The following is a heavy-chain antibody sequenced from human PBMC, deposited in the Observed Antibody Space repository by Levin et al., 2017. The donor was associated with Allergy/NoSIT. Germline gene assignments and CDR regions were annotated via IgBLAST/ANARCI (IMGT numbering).Heavy chain of an antibody. CDR3: ARGGHYGDYIDY. CDR1: GFTVSSNY. V-gene: IGHV3-53*01. Sequence: SCAASGFTVSSNYMSWVRQAPGKGLEWVSVIYSGGSTYYADSVKGRFTISRDNSKNTLYLQMNSLRAEDTAVYYCARGGHYGDYIDYWGQGTLVTVSS. CDR2: IYSGGST. J-gene: IGHJ4*02. D-gene: IGHD4-17*01.